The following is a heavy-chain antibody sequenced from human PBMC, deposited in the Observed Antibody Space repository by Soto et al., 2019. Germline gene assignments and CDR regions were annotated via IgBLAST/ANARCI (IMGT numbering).Heavy chain of an antibody. V-gene: IGHV3-23*01. Sequence: GGSLRLSCAASGFTFSSYAMSWVRQAPGKGLEWVSAISGSGGSTYYADSVKGRFTISRDNSKNTLYLQMNSLRAEDTAVYYCAKDEEGSYYNWLDPWGQGTLVTVSS. CDR1: GFTFSSYA. CDR2: ISGSGGST. D-gene: IGHD1-26*01. J-gene: IGHJ5*02. CDR3: AKDEEGSYYNWLDP.